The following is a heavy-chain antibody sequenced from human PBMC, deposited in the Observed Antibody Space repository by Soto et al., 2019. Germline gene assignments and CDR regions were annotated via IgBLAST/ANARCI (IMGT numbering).Heavy chain of an antibody. D-gene: IGHD3-22*01. CDR3: ARDAYYYDSSGYYRGYNWFDP. CDR2: ISYDGSNK. Sequence: GGSLRLSCAASGFTFSSYGMHWVRQAPGKGLEWVAVISYDGSNKYYADSVKGRFTISRDNSTSTAYMELSSLRSEDTAVYYCARDAYYYDSSGYYRGYNWFDPWGQGTLVTVSS. CDR1: GFTFSSYG. V-gene: IGHV3-30*03. J-gene: IGHJ5*02.